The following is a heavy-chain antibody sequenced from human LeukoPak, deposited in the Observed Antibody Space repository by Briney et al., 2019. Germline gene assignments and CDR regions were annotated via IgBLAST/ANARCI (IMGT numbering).Heavy chain of an antibody. CDR3: ASQLDYGDYTGSYYYYYYYMDV. Sequence: SVKVSCKASGGTFSSYAISWVRQAPGQGLEWMGGIIPIFGTANYAQKFQGRVTITADKSTSTAYMELSSLRSEDTAVYYCASQLDYGDYTGSYYYYYYYMDVWGKGTTVTVSS. V-gene: IGHV1-69*06. J-gene: IGHJ6*03. CDR2: IIPIFGTA. CDR1: GGTFSSYA. D-gene: IGHD4-17*01.